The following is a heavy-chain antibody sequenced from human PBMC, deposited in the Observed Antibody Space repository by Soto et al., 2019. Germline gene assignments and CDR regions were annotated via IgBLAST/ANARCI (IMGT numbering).Heavy chain of an antibody. D-gene: IGHD6-13*01. J-gene: IGHJ6*02. Sequence: RASVKVSCKASGGTFSSYAISWVRQAPGQGLEWMGGIIPIFGTANYAQKFQGRVTITADESTSTAYMELSSLRSEDTAVYYCARDQRNAAAAGGGGQYYYYYGMDVWGQGTTVTVSS. V-gene: IGHV1-69*13. CDR2: IIPIFGTA. CDR3: ARDQRNAAAAGGGGQYYYYYGMDV. CDR1: GGTFSSYA.